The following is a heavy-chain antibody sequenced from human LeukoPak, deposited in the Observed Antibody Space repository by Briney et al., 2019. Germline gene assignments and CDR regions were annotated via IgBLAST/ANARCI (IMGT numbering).Heavy chain of an antibody. Sequence: SGPALVKPTQTLTLTCTFSGFSLSTSGMCVSWIRQPPGKALEWLARIDWDDDKYYSTSLKTRLTISKDTSKNQVVLTMTNMDPVDTATYYCARIQWNERDDSSGYYFDYWGQGTLVTVSS. J-gene: IGHJ4*02. CDR3: ARIQWNERDDSSGYYFDY. D-gene: IGHD3-22*01. CDR1: GFSLSTSGMC. V-gene: IGHV2-70*11. CDR2: IDWDDDK.